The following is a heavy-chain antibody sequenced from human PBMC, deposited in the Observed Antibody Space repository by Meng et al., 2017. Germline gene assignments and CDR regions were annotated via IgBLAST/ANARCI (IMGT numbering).Heavy chain of an antibody. D-gene: IGHD2-15*01. CDR3: ARDSCTGGICYRGSFDY. Sequence: VLSVQSGVEEKKPGASVKVSCKASGYTFTSYAMHLVRPAPGQRLEWMGWINAGNGNTKYSQKFQGRVTITRDTSASTAYMELSSLRSEDTAVYYCARDSCTGGICYRGSFDYWAQGTLVTVSS. V-gene: IGHV1-3*05. J-gene: IGHJ4*02. CDR1: GYTFTSYA. CDR2: INAGNGNT.